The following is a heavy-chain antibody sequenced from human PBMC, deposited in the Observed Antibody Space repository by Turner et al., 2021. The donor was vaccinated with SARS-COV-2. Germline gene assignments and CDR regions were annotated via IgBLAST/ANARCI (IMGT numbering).Heavy chain of an antibody. CDR2: IWYDGSNK. Sequence: QVQLVESGGGVVQPGRSLRLSCAASGFTFSSHGMHWVRQAPGKGLEWVAVIWYDGSNKYYADSVKVRFTISRDNSKTTLYLQMNSLRVEDTAVYYCAREGDAIAAAGSLDYWGQGTLVTFSS. CDR1: GFTFSSHG. D-gene: IGHD6-13*01. J-gene: IGHJ4*02. CDR3: AREGDAIAAAGSLDY. V-gene: IGHV3-33*01.